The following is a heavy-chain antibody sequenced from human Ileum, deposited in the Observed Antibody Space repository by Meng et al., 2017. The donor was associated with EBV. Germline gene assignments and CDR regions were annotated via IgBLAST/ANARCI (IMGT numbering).Heavy chain of an antibody. Sequence: QVQLVQSGAEVKTPGASVEVSCKASGYRFTAFGISWVRQAPGQGPEWMGWITTYNGDTKYAQKFQGRVTMTRETSTNTAYMELTSLRSDDTAVYYCARTYYGSYGFDYWGQGTLVTVSS. CDR3: ARTYYGSYGFDY. J-gene: IGHJ4*02. CDR2: ITTYNGDT. V-gene: IGHV1-18*01. CDR1: GYRFTAFG. D-gene: IGHD3-10*01.